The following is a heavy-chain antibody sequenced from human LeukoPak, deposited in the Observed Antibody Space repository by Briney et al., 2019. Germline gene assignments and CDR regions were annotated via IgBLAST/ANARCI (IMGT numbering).Heavy chain of an antibody. CDR2: INHSGST. D-gene: IGHD2-15*01. CDR1: GGSFSGYY. Sequence: SETLSLTCAVYGGSFSGYYWSWIRQPPGKGLEWIGEINHSGSTNYNPSLKSRVTISVDTSKNQFSLKLSYVSAADTAIYYCASEYCSGDSCEGGHFDYWGQGTLVTVSS. J-gene: IGHJ4*02. V-gene: IGHV4-34*01. CDR3: ASEYCSGDSCEGGHFDY.